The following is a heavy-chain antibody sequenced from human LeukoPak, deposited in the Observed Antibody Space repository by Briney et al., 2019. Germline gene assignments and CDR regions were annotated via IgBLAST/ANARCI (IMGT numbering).Heavy chain of an antibody. CDR1: GFAFSNYA. CDR3: AKGPRPDLTVLHTLEN. D-gene: IGHD1-14*01. Sequence: AGGSLILSCAASGFAFSNYAMSWVRQAAGRGLEWVATISSRGESTHDADSVKGRFTIPRDNSKNSRYLQMDSLRAEDTAVYFCAKGPRPDLTVLHTLENWGQGTLVTVSS. J-gene: IGHJ4*02. V-gene: IGHV3-23*01. CDR2: ISSRGEST.